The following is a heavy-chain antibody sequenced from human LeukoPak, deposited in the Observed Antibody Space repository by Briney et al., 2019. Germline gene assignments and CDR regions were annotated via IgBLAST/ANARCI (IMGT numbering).Heavy chain of an antibody. Sequence: GSLRLSCAASGFTFSDYYMSWIRQPPGKGLEWLGYISHTGSTNYNPSLKSRVTMLIDTSKNQFSLKLSSVTAADTAMYYCARVEYQLLGRYYYYGLDVWGQGTTVTVSS. CDR2: ISHTGST. J-gene: IGHJ6*02. CDR1: GFTFSDYY. CDR3: ARVEYQLLGRYYYYGLDV. V-gene: IGHV4-59*01. D-gene: IGHD2-2*01.